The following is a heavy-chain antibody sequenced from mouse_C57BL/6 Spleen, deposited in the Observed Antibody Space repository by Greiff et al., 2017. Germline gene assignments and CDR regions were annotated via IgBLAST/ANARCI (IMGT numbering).Heavy chain of an antibody. D-gene: IGHD2-4*01. V-gene: IGHV5-17*01. CDR3: ATLRRQDYAIDY. Sequence: DVQLVESGGGLVKPGGSLKLSCAASGFTFSDYGMHWVRQAPEKGLEWVAYISSGSSTIYYADTVKGRFTISRDNAKNTLCLQMTSLRSEDTAMYYCATLRRQDYAIDYWGQGTSVTVSS. CDR2: ISSGSSTI. J-gene: IGHJ4*01. CDR1: GFTFSDYG.